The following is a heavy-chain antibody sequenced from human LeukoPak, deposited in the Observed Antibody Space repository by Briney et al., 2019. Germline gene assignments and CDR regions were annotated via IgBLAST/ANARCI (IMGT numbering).Heavy chain of an antibody. D-gene: IGHD3-10*01. CDR3: ARGSPRLLWFGELSY. CDR2: IYYSGST. J-gene: IGHJ4*02. CDR1: GGSISSYY. Sequence: PETLSLTCTVSGGSISSYYWSWIRQPPGKGLEWIGYIYYSGSTNYNPSLKSRVTISVDTSKNQFSLKLSSVTAADTAVYYCARGSPRLLWFGELSYWGQGTLVTVSS. V-gene: IGHV4-59*01.